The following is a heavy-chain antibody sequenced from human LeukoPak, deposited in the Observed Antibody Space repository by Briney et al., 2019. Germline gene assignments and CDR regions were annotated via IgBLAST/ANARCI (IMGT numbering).Heavy chain of an antibody. V-gene: IGHV4-30-4*01. Sequence: PSETLSLTCTVSGGSISSGDYYWSRIRQPPGKGLEWIGYIYYSGSTYYNPSLKSRVTISVDTSKNQFSLKLSSVTAADTAVYYCAREWWYYDSSGYYYYYGMDVWGQGTTVTVSS. CDR3: AREWWYYDSSGYYYYYGMDV. CDR2: IYYSGST. J-gene: IGHJ6*02. CDR1: GGSISSGDYY. D-gene: IGHD3-22*01.